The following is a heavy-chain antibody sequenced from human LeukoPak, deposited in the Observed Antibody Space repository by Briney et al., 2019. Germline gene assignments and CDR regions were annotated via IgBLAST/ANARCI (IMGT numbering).Heavy chain of an antibody. CDR1: GFTISTKF. CDR2: IYTDAST. J-gene: IGHJ5*02. Sequence: GGSLRLSCAASGFTISTKFMSWVRQAPGKGLEWVSVIYTDASTYYADSVKGRFIISRDNSKNTVYLQMNSLRAEDTAVYYCASDLDSYGSSWGQGTLVTVSS. D-gene: IGHD5-18*01. CDR3: ASDLDSYGSS. V-gene: IGHV3-53*01.